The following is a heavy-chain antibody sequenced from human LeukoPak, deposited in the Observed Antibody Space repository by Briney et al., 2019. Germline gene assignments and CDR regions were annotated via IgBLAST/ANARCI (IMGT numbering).Heavy chain of an antibody. Sequence: GGSLRLSCAASGFTFSDYYMSWIRQAPGKGLEWVSYISSSGGTIYYADSVKGRFTISRDNAKNSLYLQMNSLRAEDTAVYYCARIYGDYGIQWGWFDPWGQGTLVTVSS. D-gene: IGHD4-17*01. CDR3: ARIYGDYGIQWGWFDP. CDR2: ISSSGGTI. V-gene: IGHV3-11*01. CDR1: GFTFSDYY. J-gene: IGHJ5*02.